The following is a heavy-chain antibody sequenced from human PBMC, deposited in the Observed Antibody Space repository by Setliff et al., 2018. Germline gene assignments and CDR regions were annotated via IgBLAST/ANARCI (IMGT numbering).Heavy chain of an antibody. CDR3: ARDVFDFRTGQAGP. Sequence: PGGSLRLSCAASGFTFSSHAMSWVRQAPGKGLEWVANINQGGSDQFYVESVKGRFTISRDNAKNSLYLQMNSLRVEDTAVYYCARDVFDFRTGQAGPWGQGTLVTVS. CDR2: INQGGSDQ. J-gene: IGHJ5*02. D-gene: IGHD3-3*01. CDR1: GFTFSSHA. V-gene: IGHV3-7*01.